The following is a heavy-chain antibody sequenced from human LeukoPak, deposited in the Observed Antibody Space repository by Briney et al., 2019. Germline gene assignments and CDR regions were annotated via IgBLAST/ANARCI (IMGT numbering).Heavy chain of an antibody. CDR2: ILHGGAT. CDR1: GGSIISSSYN. V-gene: IGHV4-39*01. J-gene: IGHJ5*02. CDR3: ARHPTGYPNWFDP. D-gene: IGHD3-9*01. Sequence: SETLSLTCTVSGGSIISSSYNWAWVRQPPGKGLEWIATILHGGATYYNPSLQSRVAISVDTSKNQFSLKLNSVTAADTAVYYCARHPTGYPNWFDPWGQGTLVSVSS.